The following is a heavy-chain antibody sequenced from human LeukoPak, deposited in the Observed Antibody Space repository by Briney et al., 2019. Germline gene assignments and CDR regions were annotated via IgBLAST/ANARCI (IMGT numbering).Heavy chain of an antibody. CDR3: TTAATLFDY. D-gene: IGHD2-15*01. CDR1: GFTYSGSA. CDR2: IRSKANSYAT. Sequence: GGSLRLSCAAFGFTYSGSAMHWVRQASGKGLEWVGRIRSKANSYATAYAASVKGRFTISRDDSKNTAYLQMNSLKTEDTAVYYCTTAATLFDYWGQGTLVTVSS. V-gene: IGHV3-73*01. J-gene: IGHJ4*02.